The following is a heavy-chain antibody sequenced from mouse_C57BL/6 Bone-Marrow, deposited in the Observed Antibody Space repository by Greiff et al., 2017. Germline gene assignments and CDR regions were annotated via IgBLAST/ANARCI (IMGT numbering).Heavy chain of an antibody. D-gene: IGHD2-4*01. J-gene: IGHJ2*01. Sequence: VQLQQSGPELVKPGASVKISCKASGYAFSSSWMNWVKQRPGKGLEWIGRIYPGDGDTNYNGKFKGKATLTADKSSSTAYMQLRSLTSEDSAVYFCARANYYDYDDGDYFDYWGQGTTLTVSS. V-gene: IGHV1-82*01. CDR1: GYAFSSSW. CDR3: ARANYYDYDDGDYFDY. CDR2: IYPGDGDT.